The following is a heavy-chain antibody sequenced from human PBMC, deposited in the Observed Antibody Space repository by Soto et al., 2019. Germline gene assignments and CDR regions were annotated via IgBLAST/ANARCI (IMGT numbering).Heavy chain of an antibody. J-gene: IGHJ4*01. CDR1: GGSISSGKW. V-gene: IGHV4-4*02. CDR2: IYHSGNT. D-gene: IGHD2-2*01. CDR3: ARANYCSSTSCHVEY. Sequence: QVQLQESGPGLVKPSGTLSLICAVSGGSISSGKWWSWVRQPPGKGLEWIGEIYHSGNTNSNPSLKSRVNMSVDKSKNQFSLNLSSVTAADTAVYYCARANYCSSTSCHVEYWGHGTLVTVSS.